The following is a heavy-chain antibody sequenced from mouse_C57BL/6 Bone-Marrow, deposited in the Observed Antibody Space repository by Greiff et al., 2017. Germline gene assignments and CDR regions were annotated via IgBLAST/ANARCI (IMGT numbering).Heavy chain of an antibody. CDR2: ISYAGSN. J-gene: IGHJ4*01. V-gene: IGHV3-6*01. CDR1: GYSITSGYF. Sequence: EVQLVESGPGLVKPSQSLSLTCSVTGYSITSGYFWNWIRQLPGNKLEWMGYISYAGSNNYNPSLKNRISSTRDTSKNQFFLKLSSGTTEDTATYYCARGTTVMDVWGQGTSVTVSS. CDR3: ARGTTVMDV. D-gene: IGHD1-1*01.